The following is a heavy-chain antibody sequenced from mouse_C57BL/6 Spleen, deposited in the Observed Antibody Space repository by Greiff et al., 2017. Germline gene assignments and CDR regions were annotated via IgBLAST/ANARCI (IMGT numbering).Heavy chain of an antibody. J-gene: IGHJ3*01. D-gene: IGHD2-5*01. CDR1: GFNIKDDY. V-gene: IGHV14-4*01. Sequence: VQLQQSGAELVRPGASVKLSCTASGFNIKDDYMHWVKQRPEQGLEWIGWLDPENGDTEYASKFQGKATITADTSSNTAYLQLSSLTSEDTAVYYCTANSNWGFAYWGQGTLVTVSA. CDR3: TANSNWGFAY. CDR2: LDPENGDT.